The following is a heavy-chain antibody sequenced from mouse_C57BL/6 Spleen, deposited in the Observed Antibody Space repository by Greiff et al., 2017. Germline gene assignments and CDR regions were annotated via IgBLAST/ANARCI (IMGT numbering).Heavy chain of an antibody. CDR2: NRNKANNHAT. CDR1: GFTFSDAW. V-gene: IGHV6-6*01. J-gene: IGHJ4*01. Sequence: EVKLVESGGGLVQPGGSMKLSCAASGFTFSDAWMDWVRQSPEKGLEWVAENRNKANNHATYYAVSVKGRLTIARDDSKSSVYLQMNSLRAEDTGIYYFTRRGSYAMDYWGQGTSVTVSS. CDR3: TRRGSYAMDY.